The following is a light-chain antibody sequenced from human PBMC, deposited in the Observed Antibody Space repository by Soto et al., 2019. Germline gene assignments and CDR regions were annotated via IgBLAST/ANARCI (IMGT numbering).Light chain of an antibody. Sequence: QSVLTQPPSASGSPGQSVTISCTGTSSDLGGYNYVSWYQQHPGKAPKLVIYEVSKRPSGVPDRFSGSKSGNTASLTVSGLQTEDEADYYCSSNAGSNDLRVFVGGTKVTVL. CDR1: SSDLGGYNY. V-gene: IGLV2-8*01. CDR2: EVS. CDR3: SSNAGSNDLRV. J-gene: IGLJ3*02.